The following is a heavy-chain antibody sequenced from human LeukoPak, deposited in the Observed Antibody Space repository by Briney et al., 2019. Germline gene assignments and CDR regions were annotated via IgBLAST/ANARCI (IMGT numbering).Heavy chain of an antibody. CDR1: GGSISSYY. J-gene: IGHJ4*02. Sequence: SETLSLTCNVSGGSISSYYWSWIQQPPGKGLEWIGYIYYRGSTNYNPSLKSRVTISVDTSKNQFSLKLSSVTAADTAVYYCAAQPSSGWKYYFDYWGQGTLVTVSS. CDR2: IYYRGST. CDR3: AAQPSSGWKYYFDY. D-gene: IGHD6-19*01. V-gene: IGHV4-59*01.